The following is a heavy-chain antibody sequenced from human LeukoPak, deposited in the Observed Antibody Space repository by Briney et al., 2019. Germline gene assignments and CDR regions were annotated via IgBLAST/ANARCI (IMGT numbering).Heavy chain of an antibody. V-gene: IGHV1-18*01. Sequence: ASVKVSCMASGYAFHTYDITLVRQAPGQGLEWMGWIRSQNGATNYAQKLQGRVTMTTDASTGTVHMELRSLRSDGTAVYYCARVGRSGSPGAFDIWGQGTMVIVSA. J-gene: IGHJ3*02. CDR2: IRSQNGAT. CDR3: ARVGRSGSPGAFDI. D-gene: IGHD1-26*01. CDR1: GYAFHTYD.